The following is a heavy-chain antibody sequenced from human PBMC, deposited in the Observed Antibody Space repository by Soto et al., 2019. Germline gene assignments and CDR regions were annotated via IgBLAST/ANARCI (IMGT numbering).Heavy chain of an antibody. CDR3: ARSHSFDGSIYHYYFDF. V-gene: IGHV4-59*01. J-gene: IGHJ4*02. Sequence: SETLSLTCTVSGGSISTYYWSWIRQPPGGTLEWIGYIYASGATTYNPSLESRVTMSVDMPNNEFSLELTSLTAADTAVYYCARSHSFDGSIYHYYFDFWGQGTLVTVSA. CDR1: GGSISTYY. CDR2: IYASGAT. D-gene: IGHD3-10*01.